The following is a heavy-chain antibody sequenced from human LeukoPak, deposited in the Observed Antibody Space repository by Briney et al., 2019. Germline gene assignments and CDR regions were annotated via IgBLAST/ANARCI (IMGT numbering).Heavy chain of an antibody. J-gene: IGHJ5*02. CDR3: ARVAGKNWFDP. Sequence: PSQTLSLTRTVSGGSISSYYWSWIRQPPGKGLEWIGYIYYSGSTNYNPSLKSRVTISVDTSKNQFSLKLSSVTAADTAVYYCARVAGKNWFDPWGQGTLVTVSS. CDR1: GGSISSYY. CDR2: IYYSGST. V-gene: IGHV4-59*01. D-gene: IGHD6-19*01.